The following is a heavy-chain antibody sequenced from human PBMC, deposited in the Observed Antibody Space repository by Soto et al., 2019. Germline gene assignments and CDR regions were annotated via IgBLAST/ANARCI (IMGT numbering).Heavy chain of an antibody. CDR2: IIPIFGTA. CDR3: ARRASSSSESYYCDGMDV. J-gene: IGHJ6*02. CDR1: GGTFSSYA. V-gene: IGHV1-69*12. Sequence: QVQLVQSGAEVKKPGSSVKVSCKASGGTFSSYAISWVRQAPGQGLEWMGGIIPIFGTANYAQKFQGRVTITADESTSTAYRALSSLRSEDTAVYYCARRASSSSESYYCDGMDVWGQGTTVTVSS. D-gene: IGHD6-6*01.